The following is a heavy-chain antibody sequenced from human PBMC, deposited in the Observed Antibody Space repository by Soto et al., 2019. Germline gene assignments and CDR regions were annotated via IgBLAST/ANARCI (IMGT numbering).Heavy chain of an antibody. CDR1: GNTFTYRY. D-gene: IGHD1-26*01. V-gene: IGHV1-45*02. CDR2: ITPFSGDA. CDR3: AGGGAGSGPFTWELPDH. Sequence: QMQLVQSGAEVKKTGSSVTVSCKALGNTFTYRYLHWVRQAPGQALEWMGWITPFSGDAHYAQKFQERVTITRDMSINTAYMQMSSLRSEDTAMYCCAGGGAGSGPFTWELPDHWGQGTLVTVSS. J-gene: IGHJ4*02.